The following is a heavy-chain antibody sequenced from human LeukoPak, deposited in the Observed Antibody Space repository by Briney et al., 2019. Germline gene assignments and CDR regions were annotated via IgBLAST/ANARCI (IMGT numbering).Heavy chain of an antibody. CDR1: GFTFSSYW. Sequence: GGSLRLSCAASGFTFSSYWMSWVRQASGKGLEWVGRIRSKANNYATAYAASVKGRFTISRDDSTNTAYLKMNSLKTEDTAVYYCTRGSYASSAYWGQGTLVTVSS. CDR2: IRSKANNYAT. CDR3: TRGSYASSAY. V-gene: IGHV3-73*01. D-gene: IGHD5-18*01. J-gene: IGHJ4*02.